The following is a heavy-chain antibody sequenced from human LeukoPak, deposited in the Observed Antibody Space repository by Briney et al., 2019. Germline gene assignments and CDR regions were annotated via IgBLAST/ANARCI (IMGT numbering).Heavy chain of an antibody. CDR3: ARIPVDHYYDSSGYFDY. D-gene: IGHD3-22*01. V-gene: IGHV4-39*07. CDR2: IYYSGSA. Sequence: PSETLSLTCTVSGGSISSSSYYWGWIRQPPGKGLEWIGSIYYSGSAYYNPSLKSRVTISVDTSKNQFSLKLSSVTAADTAVYYCARIPVDHYYDSSGYFDYWGQGILVTVSS. J-gene: IGHJ4*02. CDR1: GGSISSSSYY.